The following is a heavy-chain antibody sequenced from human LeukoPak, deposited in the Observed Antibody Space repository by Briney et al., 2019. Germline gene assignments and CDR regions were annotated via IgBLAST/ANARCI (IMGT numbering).Heavy chain of an antibody. Sequence: EASVKVSCKASGYTFTSYGISWVRQAPGQGLEWMGWISAYNGNTNYAQKLQGRVTMTTDTSTSTAYMELRSLRSDDTAVYYCAIGDSYSTSTSLDYWGQGTLVTVSS. D-gene: IGHD2-21*01. J-gene: IGHJ4*02. CDR2: ISAYNGNT. V-gene: IGHV1-18*01. CDR1: GYTFTSYG. CDR3: AIGDSYSTSTSLDY.